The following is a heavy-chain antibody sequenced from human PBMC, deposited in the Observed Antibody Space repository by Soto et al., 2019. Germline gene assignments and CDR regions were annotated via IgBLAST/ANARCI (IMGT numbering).Heavy chain of an antibody. V-gene: IGHV3-7*01. CDR1: GFGFSRFW. Sequence: GGSLRLSCEDSGFGFSRFWMTWVLHAPGKGLEWVANIKQDGSEKYYVDSVKGRFNISRDNARNSLFLEMKSLRSEETAVYSCVRDRSGSYLEGFDYWGKGTLVTVSS. CDR3: VRDRSGSYLEGFDY. D-gene: IGHD1-26*01. CDR2: IKQDGSEK. J-gene: IGHJ4*02.